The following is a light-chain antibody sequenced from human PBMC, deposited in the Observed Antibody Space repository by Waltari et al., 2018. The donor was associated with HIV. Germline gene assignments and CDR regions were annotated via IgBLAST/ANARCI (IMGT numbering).Light chain of an antibody. Sequence: SSEVTQDPTVSVALGQTVRITCQGDSLRNYFPSWYQQKPGQAPVLVIYGENNRPSGIPDRFSGSTAGNTASLIITGAQAEDEAEYYCNSRDSSGNRLVAFGGGTKLTVL. CDR2: GEN. CDR1: SLRNYF. CDR3: NSRDSSGNRLVA. J-gene: IGLJ2*01. V-gene: IGLV3-19*01.